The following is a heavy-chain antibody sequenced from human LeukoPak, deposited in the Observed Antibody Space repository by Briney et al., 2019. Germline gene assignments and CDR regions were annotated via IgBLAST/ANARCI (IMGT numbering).Heavy chain of an antibody. V-gene: IGHV3-7*01. CDR2: IKQDGSEE. CDR1: EFRFGRDW. J-gene: IGHJ1*01. Sequence: GGSLRLSCVASEFRFGRDWISWVRQAPGKGLEWVACIKQDGSEEYYVGPVRGRFTVSVDNGKNSLYLQMNSLRAEDTARYYCATLDSTKSVFWGRGTAVTVSS. D-gene: IGHD2-2*01. CDR3: ATLDSTKSVF.